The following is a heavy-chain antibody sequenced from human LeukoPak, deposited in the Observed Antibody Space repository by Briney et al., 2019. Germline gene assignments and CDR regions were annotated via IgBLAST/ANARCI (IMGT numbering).Heavy chain of an antibody. V-gene: IGHV3-7*01. J-gene: IGHJ4*02. CDR2: INQYGGTR. Sequence: PGGSLPLSCPGSGFTLSNTWMDWVRQAPGRGLDWVGIINQYGGTRQFADSVRGRFTISRDNAKNSLSLEMNSLRAEDTGLDHCARDMKGNFDYWGQGTLVTVSS. CDR3: ARDMKGNFDY. CDR1: GFTLSNTW. D-gene: IGHD3-16*01.